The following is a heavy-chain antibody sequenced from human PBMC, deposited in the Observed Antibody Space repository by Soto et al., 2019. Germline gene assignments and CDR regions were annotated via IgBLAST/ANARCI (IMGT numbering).Heavy chain of an antibody. CDR1: GFTFSSYA. CDR2: ISGSGGST. CDR3: AKDRRLVRYFDGSWFDP. V-gene: IGHV3-23*01. D-gene: IGHD3-9*01. Sequence: EVQLLESGGGLVQPGGSLRLSCAASGFTFSSYAMSWVRQAPGKGLEWVSPISGSGGSTYYADSVKGRFTISRDNSKNTLDLQMNSVRAEDTAVYYCAKDRRLVRYFDGSWFDPWGQGTLVTVSS. J-gene: IGHJ5*02.